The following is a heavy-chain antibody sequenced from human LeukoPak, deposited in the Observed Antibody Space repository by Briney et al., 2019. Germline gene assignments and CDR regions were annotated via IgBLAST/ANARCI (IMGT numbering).Heavy chain of an antibody. CDR2: ITHSGST. D-gene: IGHD4-17*01. J-gene: IGHJ4*02. CDR3: ARGPSPNGDPFDS. Sequence: SEPQIPTYALYGTSFSGYYWSWIRQSPRNGLEWIGQITHSGSTPYKTSLERRVMISLNTSKSHCSLRLSSMTAADTAVYYCARGPSPNGDPFDSWGQGTLVTVSS. V-gene: IGHV4-34*01. CDR1: GTSFSGYY.